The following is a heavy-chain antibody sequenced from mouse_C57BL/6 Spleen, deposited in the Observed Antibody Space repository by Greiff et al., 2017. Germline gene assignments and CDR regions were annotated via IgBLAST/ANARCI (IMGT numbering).Heavy chain of an antibody. D-gene: IGHD1-1*01. Sequence: EVQLQQSGAELVRPGASVKLSCTASGFNIKDYYMHWVKQRPEQGLEWIGRIDPEDGDTEYAPKFQGKATMTADPSSNTAYLQLSSLTSEDTAVYYCTSHYYGSSYYFDYWGQGTTLTVSS. CDR2: IDPEDGDT. CDR1: GFNIKDYY. J-gene: IGHJ2*01. V-gene: IGHV14-1*01. CDR3: TSHYYGSSYYFDY.